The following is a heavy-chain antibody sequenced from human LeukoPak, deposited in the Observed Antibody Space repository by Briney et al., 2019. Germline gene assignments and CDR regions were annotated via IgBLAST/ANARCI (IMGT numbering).Heavy chain of an antibody. CDR1: GFTFSSYA. J-gene: IGHJ4*02. V-gene: IGHV3-30-3*01. CDR3: AKGDSSGWYGYFDY. D-gene: IGHD6-19*01. CDR2: ISYDGSNK. Sequence: QTGGSLRLSCAASGFTFSSYAMHWVRQAPGKGLEWVAVISYDGSNKYYADSVKGRFTISRDNSKNTLYLQMNSLRAEDTAVYYCAKGDSSGWYGYFDYWGQGTLVTVSS.